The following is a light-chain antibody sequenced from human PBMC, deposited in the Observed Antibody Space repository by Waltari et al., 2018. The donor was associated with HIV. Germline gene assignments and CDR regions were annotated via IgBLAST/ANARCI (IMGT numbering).Light chain of an antibody. J-gene: IGLJ1*01. Sequence: QSALTQSASVSGSPGQSITISCTGTGSDIGGYNYVSWYQQKPGKAPKLLIYDVTDRPSGISDRFSGSKSGNTASLTISGLQAEDEADYYCCSYAASSTSPMVFGTGTKVTVL. V-gene: IGLV2-14*03. CDR3: CSYAASSTSPMV. CDR2: DVT. CDR1: GSDIGGYNY.